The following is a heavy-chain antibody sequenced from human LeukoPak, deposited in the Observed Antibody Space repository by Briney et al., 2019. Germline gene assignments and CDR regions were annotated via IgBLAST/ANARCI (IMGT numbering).Heavy chain of an antibody. Sequence: SETLSLTCSVSGVSISTYYWIWIRQPPAKGLEWMGFFSYSGSTKYNPSLKSRVTISVDTSKNQFSLKLSSVTAADTAVYYCARSYGSGNYFDYWGQGILVTVSS. V-gene: IGHV4-59*01. CDR1: GVSISTYY. CDR2: FSYSGST. CDR3: ARSYGSGNYFDY. D-gene: IGHD3-10*01. J-gene: IGHJ4*02.